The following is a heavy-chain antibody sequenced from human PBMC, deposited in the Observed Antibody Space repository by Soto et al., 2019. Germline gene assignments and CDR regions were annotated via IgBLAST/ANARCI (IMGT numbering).Heavy chain of an antibody. Sequence: QVQLVQSGAEVKKPGSSVKVSCKASGGTFSSYAISWVRQAPGQGLEWMGGIIPIFGTANYAQKFQGRVTITADESTSTAYIELGSLRSEDTAVYYCARSYDYVWGSYRYGWFDPWGQGPLVSVSS. CDR1: GGTFSSYA. J-gene: IGHJ5*02. CDR3: ARSYDYVWGSYRYGWFDP. CDR2: IIPIFGTA. D-gene: IGHD3-16*02. V-gene: IGHV1-69*01.